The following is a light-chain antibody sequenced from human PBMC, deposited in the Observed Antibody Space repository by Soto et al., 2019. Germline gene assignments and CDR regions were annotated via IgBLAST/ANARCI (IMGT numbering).Light chain of an antibody. CDR3: SSYTSSSTSV. V-gene: IGLV2-14*01. CDR2: DVS. J-gene: IGLJ1*01. Sequence: QSALTHPASVSGSPGQSITISCTGTSSDVGGYNYVSWYQQHPGKAPKLMIYDVSNRPSGVSNRFSGSKSGNTAPLTISGLQAEHEAAYYCSSYTSSSTSVFGTGTKVTVL. CDR1: SSDVGGYNY.